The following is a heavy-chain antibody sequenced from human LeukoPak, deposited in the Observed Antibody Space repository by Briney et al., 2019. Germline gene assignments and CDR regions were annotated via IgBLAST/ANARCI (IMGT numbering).Heavy chain of an antibody. J-gene: IGHJ4*02. Sequence: GGSLRLSCTASGFTFSTHWMTWVRQPPGRGREWVANIKEDGSVKYYVDSVKGRFTISRDNTKNALYLQMNSLRADDTAVYFCARDSTWQLDYWGQGTLITVSS. CDR2: IKEDGSVK. CDR3: ARDSTWQLDY. D-gene: IGHD5-12*01. CDR1: GFTFSTHW. V-gene: IGHV3-7*03.